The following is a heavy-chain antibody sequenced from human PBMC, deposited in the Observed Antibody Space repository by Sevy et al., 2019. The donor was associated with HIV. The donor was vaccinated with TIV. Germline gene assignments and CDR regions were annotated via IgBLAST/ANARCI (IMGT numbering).Heavy chain of an antibody. CDR1: GFTFSSYW. V-gene: IGHV3-74*01. D-gene: IGHD2-21*02. CDR2: INSDGSST. J-gene: IGHJ3*02. Sequence: GGSLRLSCAASGFTFSSYWMHWVRQAPGKGLVWVSRINSDGSSTHYADSVKGRFTISRDNAKNTLYLQMNSLRAEDTAVYYCARGCGGDCAGAFDIWGQGTTVTVS. CDR3: ARGCGGDCAGAFDI.